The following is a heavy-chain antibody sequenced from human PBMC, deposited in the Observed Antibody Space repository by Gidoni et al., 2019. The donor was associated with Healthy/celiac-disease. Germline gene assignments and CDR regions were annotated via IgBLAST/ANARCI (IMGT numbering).Heavy chain of an antibody. V-gene: IGHV4-34*01. CDR2: INHSGST. J-gene: IGHJ4*02. CDR3: ARKVRSHFDY. Sequence: QVQLQQWGAGLLKPSETLSLTCAVYGGSFSGYYWSWSRQPPGKGLEWIGEINHSGSTNYNPSLKSRVTISVDTSKNQFSLKLSSVTAADTAVYYCARKVRSHFDYWGQGTLVTVSS. D-gene: IGHD2-21*01. CDR1: GGSFSGYY.